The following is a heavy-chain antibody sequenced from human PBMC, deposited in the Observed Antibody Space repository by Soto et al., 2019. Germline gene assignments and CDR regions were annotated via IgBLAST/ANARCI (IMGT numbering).Heavy chain of an antibody. V-gene: IGHV1-3*05. CDR1: GYTFTSYA. CDR3: ARDRLGMNV. CDR2: INAGNGNT. Sequence: QVQLVQSGAEEKKPGASVKVSCKASGYTFTSYAMHWVHQAPGQRLEWMGWINAGNGNTKYSQKFQGRVTITRDTSASTAYMELSSLRSEDSAVYYFARDRLGMNVWGQGSTVTVSS. J-gene: IGHJ6*02.